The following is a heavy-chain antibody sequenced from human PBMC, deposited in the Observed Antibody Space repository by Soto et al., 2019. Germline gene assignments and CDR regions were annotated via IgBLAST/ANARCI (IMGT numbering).Heavy chain of an antibody. J-gene: IGHJ4*02. V-gene: IGHV3-72*01. CDR2: TRDRTNSYPK. Sequence: GGPVRLAWAASGLTFSDHDRDWVGQTPGKGLEGVGRTRDRTNSYPKEYAAAVKGRSTISRDDSKSSMYLQMNSLKTEDTAVYYCARVTVGTYYFDYWGEGTLVTVSS. CDR3: ARVTVGTYYFDY. D-gene: IGHD3-16*01. CDR1: GLTFSDHD.